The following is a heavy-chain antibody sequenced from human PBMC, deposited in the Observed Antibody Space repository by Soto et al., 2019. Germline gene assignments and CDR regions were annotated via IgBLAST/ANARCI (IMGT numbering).Heavy chain of an antibody. CDR1: GYTFTGYY. Sequence: GSSVKVSCKASGYTFTGYYMHWVRQAPGQGLEWMGWINPNSGGTNYAQKFQGRVTMTRDTSISTAYMELSRLRSDDTAVYYCASRGYSYGLDAFDIWGQGTMVTVSS. CDR2: INPNSGGT. J-gene: IGHJ3*02. D-gene: IGHD5-18*01. V-gene: IGHV1-2*02. CDR3: ASRGYSYGLDAFDI.